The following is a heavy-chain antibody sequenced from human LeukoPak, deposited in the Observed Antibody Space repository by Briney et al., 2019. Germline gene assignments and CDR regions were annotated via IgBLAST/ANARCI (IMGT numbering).Heavy chain of an antibody. CDR2: MKTYGSST. Sequence: GGSLRLSCTASGFTFSSYWMHWVRQAPGKGLVWLSHMKTYGSSTNYAEYVKGRFTISRDNAKNSLYLQMNSLRAEDTAVYYCARDGRVGSSWSPQFPDYWGQGTLVTVSS. D-gene: IGHD6-13*01. V-gene: IGHV3-74*01. CDR1: GFTFSSYW. CDR3: ARDGRVGSSWSPQFPDY. J-gene: IGHJ4*02.